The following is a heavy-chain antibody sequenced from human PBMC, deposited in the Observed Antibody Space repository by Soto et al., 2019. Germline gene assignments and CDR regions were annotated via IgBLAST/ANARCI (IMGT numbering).Heavy chain of an antibody. D-gene: IGHD3-3*01. CDR1: GYTFTSYY. V-gene: IGHV1-46*03. CDR2: INPSGGST. Sequence: ASVKVSCKASGYTFTSYYMHWVRQAPGQGLEWMGIINPSGGSTSYAQKFQGRVTMTRDTSTSTVYMELSSLRSEDTAVYYCARDLRVRRFLESLQTFDYWGQGTLVTVSS. J-gene: IGHJ4*02. CDR3: ARDLRVRRFLESLQTFDY.